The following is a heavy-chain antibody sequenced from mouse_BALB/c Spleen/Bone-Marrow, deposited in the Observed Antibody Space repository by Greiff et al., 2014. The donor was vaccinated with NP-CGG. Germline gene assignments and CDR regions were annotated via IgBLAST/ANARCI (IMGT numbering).Heavy chain of an antibody. CDR1: GYTFTSYN. CDR3: AREGITTKVDYGLDY. CDR2: VDPYNGGT. J-gene: IGHJ4*01. V-gene: IGHV1S135*01. Sequence: EVQLQQSGPELVKPGASVKVSCKASGYTFTSYNMYWVKQSHGKSLEWIGYVDPYNGGTNYNQKFKGKATLTVDKSSSTAYMHLNSLTSEDSAVYYYAREGITTKVDYGLDYWGQGTAVTVSS. D-gene: IGHD2-4*01.